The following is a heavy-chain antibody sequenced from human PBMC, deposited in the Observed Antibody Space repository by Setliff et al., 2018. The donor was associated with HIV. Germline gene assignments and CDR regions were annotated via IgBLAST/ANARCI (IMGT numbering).Heavy chain of an antibody. CDR1: GYSITNGYY. CDR2: IYHDGST. Sequence: SETLSLTCSVSGYSITNGYYWGWIRQPPGKGLEWVGSIYHDGSTYYNPSLLSRVTISVDTSKNQFSLKLNSVTAADTAVYYCARRGRDGVFIMFATGFDPWGQGALVTVSS. D-gene: IGHD2-8*01. CDR3: ARRGRDGVFIMFATGFDP. V-gene: IGHV4-38-2*02. J-gene: IGHJ5*02.